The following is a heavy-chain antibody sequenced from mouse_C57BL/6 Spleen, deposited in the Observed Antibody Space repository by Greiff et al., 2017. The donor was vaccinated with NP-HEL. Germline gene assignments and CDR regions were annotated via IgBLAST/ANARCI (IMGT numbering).Heavy chain of an antibody. CDR2: INPGSGGT. D-gene: IGHD1-1*01. J-gene: IGHJ2*01. CDR1: GYAFTNYL. V-gene: IGHV1-54*01. Sequence: VKLMESGAELVRPGTSVKVSCKASGYAFTNYLIEWVKQRPGQGLEWIGVINPGSGGTNYNEKFKGKATLTADKSSSTAYMQLSSLTSEDSAVYFCARRDTTVVASFDYWGQGTTLTVSS. CDR3: ARRDTTVVASFDY.